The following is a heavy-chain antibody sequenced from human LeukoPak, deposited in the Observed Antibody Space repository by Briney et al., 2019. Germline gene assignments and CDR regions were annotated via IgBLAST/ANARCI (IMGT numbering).Heavy chain of an antibody. CDR1: GGSISSGGYY. Sequence: SETLSLTCTVSGGSISSGGYYWSWIRQHPGKGLEWIGYIYHSGSTYYNPSLKSRVTISVDTSKNQFSLKLSSVTAADTAAYYCARDRLGSGVYFDYWGQGTLVTVSS. J-gene: IGHJ4*02. V-gene: IGHV4-31*03. D-gene: IGHD3-10*01. CDR3: ARDRLGSGVYFDY. CDR2: IYHSGST.